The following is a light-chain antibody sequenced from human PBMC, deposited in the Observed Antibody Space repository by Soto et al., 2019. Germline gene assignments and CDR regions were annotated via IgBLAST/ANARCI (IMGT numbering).Light chain of an antibody. V-gene: IGKV3-11*01. Sequence: EIVLKQSPATLSLTPGERATLSCRANQSVSSYLAWYQQKPGQAPRLLIYDASNRATGIPARFSGSGSGTEFTLTISSLQSEDFAVYYCQQHNSWPWTFGQGTKVDIK. J-gene: IGKJ1*01. CDR2: DAS. CDR1: QSVSSY. CDR3: QQHNSWPWT.